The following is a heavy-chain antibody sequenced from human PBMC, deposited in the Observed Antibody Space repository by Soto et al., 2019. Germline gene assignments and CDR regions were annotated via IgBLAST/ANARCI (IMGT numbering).Heavy chain of an antibody. CDR3: ATGKDAYSSSPTYFDY. D-gene: IGHD6-6*01. CDR2: ISGSGGST. J-gene: IGHJ4*02. CDR1: GFTFSRFA. Sequence: PGGSLRLSCAASGFTFSRFAMNWARQSPGKGLEWVSDISGSGGSTNYADSVKGRFTISRDNSKNTLYLQMNSLRGEDTAVYYCATGKDAYSSSPTYFDYWGQGTLVTVSS. V-gene: IGHV3-23*01.